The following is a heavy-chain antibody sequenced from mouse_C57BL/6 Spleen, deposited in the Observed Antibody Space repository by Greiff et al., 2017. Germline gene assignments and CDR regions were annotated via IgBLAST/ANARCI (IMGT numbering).Heavy chain of an antibody. D-gene: IGHD2-3*01. Sequence: EVKVVESGGGLVKPGGSLKLSCAASGFTFSDYGMHWVRQAPEKGLEWVAYISSASSTIYYADTVKGRFTISRDNAKNTLFLQMTSLRSEDTAMYYCARAPYDGYYRDAMDYWGQGTSVTVSS. CDR3: ARAPYDGYYRDAMDY. CDR2: ISSASSTI. V-gene: IGHV5-17*01. J-gene: IGHJ4*01. CDR1: GFTFSDYG.